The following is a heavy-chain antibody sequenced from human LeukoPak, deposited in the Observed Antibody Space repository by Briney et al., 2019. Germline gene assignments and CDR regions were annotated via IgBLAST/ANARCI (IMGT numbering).Heavy chain of an antibody. D-gene: IGHD1-26*01. CDR3: ARGGSVSYYFDY. CDR2: ITTSGNSI. CDR1: GFTFSIYE. J-gene: IGHJ4*02. V-gene: IGHV3-48*03. Sequence: PGGSLRLSCAASGFTFSIYEMNWVRQAPGKGLEWVSYITTSGNSIYYADSVKGRFTISRDNTKNSLYLQMNSLRAEDTAVYYCARGGSVSYYFDYWGQGTLVTVSS.